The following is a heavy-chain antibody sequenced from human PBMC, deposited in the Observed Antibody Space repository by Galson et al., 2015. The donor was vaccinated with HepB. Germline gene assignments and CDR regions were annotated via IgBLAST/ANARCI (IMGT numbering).Heavy chain of an antibody. CDR3: ATVSSWYRWFDP. Sequence: QPGAAAAKPGESLTTSCKGSGYSFTSYRIGWGRQRPGKCLEWIGIIYPGDSDARYSPSFQGQVTISADKSISTAYLQWSSLKASDAAMYYCATVSSWYRWFDPWGQGTLVTVSS. CDR2: IYPGDSDA. J-gene: IGHJ5*02. D-gene: IGHD6-13*01. CDR1: GYSFTSYR. V-gene: IGHV5-51*03.